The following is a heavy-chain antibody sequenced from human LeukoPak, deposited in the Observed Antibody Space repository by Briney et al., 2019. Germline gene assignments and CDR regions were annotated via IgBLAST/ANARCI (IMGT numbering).Heavy chain of an antibody. D-gene: IGHD3/OR15-3a*01. J-gene: IGHJ3*02. Sequence: SETLSLTCTVSSGSISTSNYYWGWVRQPPGTALEWIGNIFYTGSTYYSPSLKSRVTISLDTSRNQFSLRLNSVTAADTAVYYCAKSNGYDLIDIWGQGTMVTVSS. CDR1: SGSISTSNYY. CDR3: AKSNGYDLIDI. V-gene: IGHV4-39*07. CDR2: IFYTGST.